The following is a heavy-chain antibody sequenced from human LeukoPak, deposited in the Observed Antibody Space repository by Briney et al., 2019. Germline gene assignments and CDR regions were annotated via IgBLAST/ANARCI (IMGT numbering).Heavy chain of an antibody. J-gene: IGHJ4*02. Sequence: RTGGSLRLSCAASGFTFSSYSMNWVRQAPGKGLEWVSSISSSSSYIYYADSVKGRFTISRDNAKNSLYLQMNSLRAEDTAVHYCASGLQGYGSGTFRYLYSYGSGYWGQGTLVTVSS. D-gene: IGHD5-18*01. CDR1: GFTFSSYS. V-gene: IGHV3-21*01. CDR3: ASGLQGYGSGTFRYLYSYGSGY. CDR2: ISSSSSYI.